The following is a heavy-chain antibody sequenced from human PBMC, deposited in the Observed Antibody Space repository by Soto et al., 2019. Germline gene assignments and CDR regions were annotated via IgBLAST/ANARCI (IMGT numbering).Heavy chain of an antibody. CDR3: AKGPRPPRVPAAPPY. CDR2: ITGSGGGT. CDR1: GFTFSNYA. D-gene: IGHD2-2*01. V-gene: IGHV3-23*01. Sequence: GGSLRLSCAASGFTFSNYAMSWVRQAPGKGLEWVSAITGSGGGTYYADSVKGRFTISRDNSKNTLYLQMNSLRAEDTAVYYCAKGPRPPRVPAAPPYWGQGTLVTVSS. J-gene: IGHJ4*02.